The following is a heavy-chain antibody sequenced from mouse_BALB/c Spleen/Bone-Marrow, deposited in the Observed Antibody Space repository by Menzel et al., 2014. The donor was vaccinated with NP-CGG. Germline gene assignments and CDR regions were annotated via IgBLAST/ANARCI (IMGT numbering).Heavy chain of an antibody. D-gene: IGHD2-1*01. CDR2: INPYNSDA. V-gene: IGHV1-37*01. Sequence: VTLKVCGPELVKPGTSVKISCKASGYSFTGYLMNWVKQSHGKSLEWIGRINPYNSDAFYNPKFKGRATLTVDKSSSTAHMDLLSLTSEDSAVYYCGRSVYGSFDSWGQGTTLTVSS. J-gene: IGHJ2*01. CDR3: GRSVYGSFDS. CDR1: GYSFTGYL.